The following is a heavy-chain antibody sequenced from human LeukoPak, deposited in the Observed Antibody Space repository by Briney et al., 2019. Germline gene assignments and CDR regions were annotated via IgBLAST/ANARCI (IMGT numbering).Heavy chain of an antibody. CDR3: AKSNRPPVAPFDC. V-gene: IGHV3-43*01. Sequence: SGGSLRLSCAASGFTFDDFTMHWVRQAPEKSLEWVSLITWDGSGTYYADSVKGRFTISRDNSKNSLYLQMNSLRTEDTALYYCAKSNRPPVAPFDCWGQGTLVTVSS. CDR1: GFTFDDFT. D-gene: IGHD6-19*01. CDR2: ITWDGSGT. J-gene: IGHJ4*02.